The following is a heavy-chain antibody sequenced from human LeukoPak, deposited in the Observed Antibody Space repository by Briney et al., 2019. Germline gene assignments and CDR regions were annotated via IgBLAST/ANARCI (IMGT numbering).Heavy chain of an antibody. CDR2: IIPIFGTA. V-gene: IGHV1-69*05. J-gene: IGHJ3*02. CDR3: ARRSLGYYDSSGYRAFDI. Sequence: SVKVSCKASGGTFSSYAISWVRQAPGQGLEWMGGIIPIFGTANYAQKFQGRVTITTDESTSTAYMELSSLRSEDTAVYYCARRSLGYYDSSGYRAFDIWGQGTMVTVSS. CDR1: GGTFSSYA. D-gene: IGHD3-22*01.